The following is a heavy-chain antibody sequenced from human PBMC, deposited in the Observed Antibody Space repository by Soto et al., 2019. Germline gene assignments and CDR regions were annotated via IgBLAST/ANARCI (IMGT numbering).Heavy chain of an antibody. J-gene: IGHJ6*02. CDR2: IIPIFGTA. D-gene: IGHD2-15*01. V-gene: IGHV1-69*06. CDR3: ARGKEVYCSGGSCYPYYYGMDV. CDR1: GGTFSSYA. Sequence: SVKVSCKASGGTFSSYAISWVRQAPGQGLEWMGGIIPIFGTANYAQKFQGRVTITADKSTSTAYMELSSLRSEDTAVYYCARGKEVYCSGGSCYPYYYGMDVWGQGTTVTVSS.